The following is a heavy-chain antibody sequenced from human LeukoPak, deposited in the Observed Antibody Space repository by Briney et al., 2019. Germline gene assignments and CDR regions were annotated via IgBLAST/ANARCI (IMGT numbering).Heavy chain of an antibody. V-gene: IGHV3-23*01. CDR3: ADIPTPDY. CDR2: VSGDGGMT. D-gene: IGHD2-2*01. Sequence: GGSLRLSCAASGFTFSNYAMSWVRQAPGEGLEWVSTVSGDGGMTYYADSAKGRFTISRDNSKSTVFLQMNGLRAEDTAVYYCADIPTPDYWGQGALVTVSS. J-gene: IGHJ4*02. CDR1: GFTFSNYA.